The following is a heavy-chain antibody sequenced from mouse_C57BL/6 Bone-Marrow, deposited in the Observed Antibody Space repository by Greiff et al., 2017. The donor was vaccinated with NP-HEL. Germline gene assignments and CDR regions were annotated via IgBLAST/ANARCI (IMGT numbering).Heavy chain of an antibody. CDR2: ISYSGST. D-gene: IGHD3-2*02. CDR3: ARYTAQATPYYFDY. V-gene: IGHV3-8*01. Sequence: EVKLMESGPGLAKPSQTLSLTCSVTGYSITSDYWNWFRKFPGNKLEYMGYISYSGSTYYNPSLKSRISITRDTSKNQYYLQLNSVTTEDTATYYCARYTAQATPYYFDYWGQGTTLTVSS. CDR1: GYSITSDY. J-gene: IGHJ2*01.